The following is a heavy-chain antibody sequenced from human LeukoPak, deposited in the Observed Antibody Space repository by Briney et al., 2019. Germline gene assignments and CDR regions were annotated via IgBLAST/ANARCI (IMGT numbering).Heavy chain of an antibody. D-gene: IGHD6-13*01. V-gene: IGHV4-34*01. CDR3: ARAPPNFSWYVY. CDR1: GGSFSGHY. CDR2: INHSGTT. J-gene: IGHJ4*02. Sequence: SETLSLTCAVSGGSFSGHYWNWIRQPPGKGLEWIGEINHSGTTNYNPSLKSRVTISVDTSKNQFSLKLSSVTAADTAVCYCARAPPNFSWYVYWGQGTLVTVSS.